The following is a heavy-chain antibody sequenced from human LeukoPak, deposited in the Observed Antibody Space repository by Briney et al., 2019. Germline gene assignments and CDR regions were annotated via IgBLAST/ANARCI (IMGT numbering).Heavy chain of an antibody. J-gene: IGHJ6*03. V-gene: IGHV4-4*07. CDR1: GGSISSYY. Sequence: SETLSLTCTVSGGSISSYYWSWIRQPAGKGLEWTGRIYTSGSTNYNPSLKSRVTMSVDTSKNQFSLKLSSVTAADTAVYYCARDGSSPYYDFWSGLTEYYYYMDVWGKGTTVTVSS. CDR3: ARDGSSPYYDFWSGLTEYYYYMDV. D-gene: IGHD3-3*01. CDR2: IYTSGST.